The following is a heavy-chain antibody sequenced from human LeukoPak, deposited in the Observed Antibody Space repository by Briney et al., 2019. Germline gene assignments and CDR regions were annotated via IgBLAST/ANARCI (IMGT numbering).Heavy chain of an antibody. CDR1: GDSVSSNSAA. D-gene: IGHD2-8*02. J-gene: IGHJ6*03. V-gene: IGHV6-1*01. CDR2: TYYRSKWYN. Sequence: SQTLSLTCAISGDSVSSNSAAWNWIRQSPSRGLEWLGRTYYRSKWYNDYAVSVKSRITINPDTSKNQFSLQLNSVTPEDTAVYYCAREVVLGLDKSPYYYLDVWGKGTTVTVSS. CDR3: AREVVLGLDKSPYYYLDV.